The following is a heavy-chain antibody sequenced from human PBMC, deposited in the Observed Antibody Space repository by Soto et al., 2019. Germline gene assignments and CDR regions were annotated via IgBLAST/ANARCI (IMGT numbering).Heavy chain of an antibody. CDR3: ARSSGSPYYYYGMDV. D-gene: IGHD3-10*01. CDR2: MNPNSGNT. Sequence: QVQLVQSGAEVQKPGASVKVSCKASGYTFTSYDINWVRQATGQGLEWMGWMNPNSGNTGYAQKLQGRVTMTRNTSISTAYMELSSLRSEDTAVYYCARSSGSPYYYYGMDVWGQGTTVTVSS. J-gene: IGHJ6*02. V-gene: IGHV1-8*01. CDR1: GYTFTSYD.